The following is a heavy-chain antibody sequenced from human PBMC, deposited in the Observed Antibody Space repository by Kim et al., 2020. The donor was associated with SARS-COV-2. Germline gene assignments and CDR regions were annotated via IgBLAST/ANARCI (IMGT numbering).Heavy chain of an antibody. D-gene: IGHD3-3*01. CDR3: ARDLTIFGVVIYYYYGMDV. J-gene: IGHJ6*02. V-gene: IGHV3-11*06. Sequence: GRFTISRDNAKNSLYLQMNSLRAEDTAVYYCARDLTIFGVVIYYYYGMDVWGQGTTVTVSS.